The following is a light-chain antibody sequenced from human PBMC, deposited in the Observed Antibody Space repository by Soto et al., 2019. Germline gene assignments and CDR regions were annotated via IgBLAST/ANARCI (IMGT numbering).Light chain of an antibody. V-gene: IGLV2-14*01. CDR3: SSYTSSSIFYV. Sequence: QSALTQPASVSGSPGQSITISCTGTSSDVGGYNYVSWYQQHPGKAPKLMIYDVSNRPSGVSNRFSGSKSGNTAFLTISGLQAEDEADYYCSSYTSSSIFYVFGTGTKLTVL. CDR2: DVS. CDR1: SSDVGGYNY. J-gene: IGLJ1*01.